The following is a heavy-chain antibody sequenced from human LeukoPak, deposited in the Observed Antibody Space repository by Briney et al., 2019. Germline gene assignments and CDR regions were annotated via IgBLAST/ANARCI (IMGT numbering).Heavy chain of an antibody. J-gene: IGHJ4*01. V-gene: IGHV4-59*01. CDR1: GVSMTGYY. Sequence: PSETLSLTCSVSGVSMTGYYWSWIRQAPGKALEWIGYIYSSGSTNYNPSLNSRVTMSLDASKNQFSLKLTLVTAADTAVYYCATRPADGSWYGVFDFWSRGTLVTVSS. CDR2: IYSSGST. CDR3: ATRPADGSWYGVFDF. D-gene: IGHD3-10*01.